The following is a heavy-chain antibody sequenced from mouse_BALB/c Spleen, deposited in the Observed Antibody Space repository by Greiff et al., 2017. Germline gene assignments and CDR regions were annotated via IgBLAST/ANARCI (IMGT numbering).Heavy chain of an antibody. CDR1: GFTFTDYY. CDR2: IRNKANGYTT. Sequence: MLVESGGGLVQPGGSLRLSCATSGFTFTDYYMSWVRQPPGKALEWLGFIRNKANGYTTEYSASVTGRFTISRDNSQSILYLQMNTLRAEDSATYYCARDEDIGAMDYWGQGTSVTVSS. J-gene: IGHJ4*01. V-gene: IGHV7-3*02. D-gene: IGHD3-1*01. CDR3: ARDEDIGAMDY.